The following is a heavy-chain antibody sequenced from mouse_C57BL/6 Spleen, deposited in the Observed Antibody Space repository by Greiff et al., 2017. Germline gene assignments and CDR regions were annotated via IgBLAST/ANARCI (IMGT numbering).Heavy chain of an antibody. V-gene: IGHV10-1*01. J-gene: IGHJ2*01. CDR3: VRQRGTGSSYYFDY. D-gene: IGHD1-1*01. CDR2: IRSKSNNYAT. Sequence: EVQLVESGGGLVQPKGSLKLSCAASGFSFNTYAMNWVRQAPGKGLEWVARIRSKSNNYATYYADSVKDRFTISRDDSESMLYLQMNNLKTEDTAMYYCVRQRGTGSSYYFDYWGQGTTLTVSS. CDR1: GFSFNTYA.